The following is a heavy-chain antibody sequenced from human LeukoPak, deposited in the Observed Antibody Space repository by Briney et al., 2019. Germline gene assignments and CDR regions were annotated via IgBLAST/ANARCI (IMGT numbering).Heavy chain of an antibody. J-gene: IGHJ3*02. Sequence: GGSLRLSCAASGFTFSSYGMHWVRQTPGKGLEWVAFIRYDGSNKYYADSVKGRFTISRDNSKNTLYLQMNSLRAEDTAVYYCAKDFTIFGVVIFAFDIWGQGTMVTVSS. D-gene: IGHD3-3*01. V-gene: IGHV3-30*02. CDR3: AKDFTIFGVVIFAFDI. CDR2: IRYDGSNK. CDR1: GFTFSSYG.